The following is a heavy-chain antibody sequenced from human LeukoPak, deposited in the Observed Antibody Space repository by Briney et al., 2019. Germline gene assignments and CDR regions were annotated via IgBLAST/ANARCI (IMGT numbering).Heavy chain of an antibody. Sequence: GGSLRLSCAASGFTFSSYAMSWVRQAPGKGLEWVSAISGSGGSTYYADSVKGRFTISRDNSRNTLYLQMNSLRAEDTAVYYCAKGSKWFGEAPFDYWGQGTLVTVSS. CDR1: GFTFSSYA. CDR2: ISGSGGST. D-gene: IGHD3-10*01. V-gene: IGHV3-23*01. CDR3: AKGSKWFGEAPFDY. J-gene: IGHJ4*02.